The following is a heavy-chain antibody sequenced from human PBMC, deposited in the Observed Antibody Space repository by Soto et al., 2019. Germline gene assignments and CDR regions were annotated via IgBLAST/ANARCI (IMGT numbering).Heavy chain of an antibody. CDR1: GFTFDDYA. CDR2: ISWNSAII. CDR3: AKGRYGDYTFFDY. V-gene: IGHV3-9*01. J-gene: IGHJ4*02. Sequence: DVHLVESGGDLVQPGRSLRLSCAASGFTFDDYAMHWVRQAPGKGLEWVSGISWNSAIIDYADSVKGRFTISRDNAKRSLYLQMNSLRPEDTALYYCAKGRYGDYTFFDYWGQGTLVTVSS. D-gene: IGHD4-17*01.